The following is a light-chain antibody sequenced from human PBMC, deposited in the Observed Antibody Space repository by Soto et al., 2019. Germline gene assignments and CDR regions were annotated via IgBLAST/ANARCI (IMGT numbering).Light chain of an antibody. Sequence: EIVMTQSPATLSVSPGERATLSCRASQSVSSNLAWYQQKPGQAPRLLIYGASTRATGIPARFSGSGSGTEFTLTISSLKTEDFAIYFCHKYNNWPPDRTFGQGTKVEIK. V-gene: IGKV3-15*01. J-gene: IGKJ1*01. CDR3: HKYNNWPPDRT. CDR2: GAS. CDR1: QSVSSN.